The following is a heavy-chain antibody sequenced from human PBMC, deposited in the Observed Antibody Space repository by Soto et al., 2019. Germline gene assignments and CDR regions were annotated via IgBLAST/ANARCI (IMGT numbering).Heavy chain of an antibody. CDR1: GGSISSSSYY. CDR3: ARQRGIGGYPATADY. CDR2: IYYSGST. J-gene: IGHJ4*02. V-gene: IGHV4-39*01. Sequence: QLQLQESGPGLVKPSETLSLTCTVSGGSISSSSYYWGWIRQPPGKGLEWIGSIYYSGSTYYNPSLKSRVTISVDTSKNQFSLKLSSVTAADTAVYYCARQRGIGGYPATADYWGQGTLVTVSS. D-gene: IGHD5-12*01.